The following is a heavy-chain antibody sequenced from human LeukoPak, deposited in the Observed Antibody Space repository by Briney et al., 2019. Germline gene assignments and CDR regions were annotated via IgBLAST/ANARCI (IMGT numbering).Heavy chain of an antibody. CDR1: GGTFSSYA. CDR3: ARSLPRPDGSGYYY. CDR2: IIPIFGTG. Sequence: SVKVSCKASGGTFSSYAISWVRQAPAQGLEWMGGIIPIFGTGNYAQKFQGRVTITADESTSTAYMELSSLRSEDTAVYYCARSLPRPDGSGYYYWGQGTLVTVSS. D-gene: IGHD3-22*01. J-gene: IGHJ4*02. V-gene: IGHV1-69*13.